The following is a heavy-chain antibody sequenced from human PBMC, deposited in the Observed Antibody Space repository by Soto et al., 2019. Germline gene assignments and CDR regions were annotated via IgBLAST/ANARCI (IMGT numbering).Heavy chain of an antibody. Sequence: PSETLSLTCVVSGGSLSSYYWSWIRQPPGKGLEWIGEINHSGSTNYNPSLKSRVTISVDTSKNQFSLKLSSVTAADTAVYYCARDRATMVRGVIPRWFDPWGQGTLVTVSS. CDR1: GGSLSSYY. V-gene: IGHV4-34*01. J-gene: IGHJ5*02. CDR2: INHSGST. D-gene: IGHD3-10*01. CDR3: ARDRATMVRGVIPRWFDP.